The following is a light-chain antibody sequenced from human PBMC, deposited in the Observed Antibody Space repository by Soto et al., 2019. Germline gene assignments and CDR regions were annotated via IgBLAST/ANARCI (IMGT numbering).Light chain of an antibody. CDR3: QQYGSSSFT. J-gene: IGKJ3*01. CDR2: ATS. CDR1: QIVSTSY. Sequence: EVVLTQSPGTLSLSPGERATLSCRASQIVSTSYLAWYQQKHGQAPRLLIHATSSRAAGIPDRFSGSGSGTDFTLTISRLEPEDFAVYYCQQYGSSSFTFVPGTKVDMK. V-gene: IGKV3-20*01.